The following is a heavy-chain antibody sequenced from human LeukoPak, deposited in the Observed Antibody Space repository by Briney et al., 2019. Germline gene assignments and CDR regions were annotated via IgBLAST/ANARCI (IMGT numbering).Heavy chain of an antibody. CDR2: ISGSGGST. Sequence: GGSLRLSCAASGFTFSSYAMSWVRQPPGKGLEGVSAISGSGGSTYYADSVKGRFTISRDNSKNTLYLQMNSLRAEDTAVYYCAKGGSSSSGHDAFDIWGQGTMVTVSS. V-gene: IGHV3-23*01. CDR3: AKGGSSSSGHDAFDI. CDR1: GFTFSSYA. J-gene: IGHJ3*02. D-gene: IGHD6-6*01.